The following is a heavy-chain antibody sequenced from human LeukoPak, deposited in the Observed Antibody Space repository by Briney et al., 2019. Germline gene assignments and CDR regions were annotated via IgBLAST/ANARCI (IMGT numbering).Heavy chain of an antibody. CDR3: AKVTGDYYDTRGAFDY. CDR2: IWQDGSSD. Sequence: PGGSLRLSCAASGFIFSSYGMHWVRQAPGKGLEWVARIWQDGSSDDYADSAKGRFTISRDNCKNTVYLQMSSLRAEDTAIYYCAKVTGDYYDTRGAFDYWGQGTLVTVSS. D-gene: IGHD3-22*01. V-gene: IGHV3-33*06. CDR1: GFIFSSYG. J-gene: IGHJ4*02.